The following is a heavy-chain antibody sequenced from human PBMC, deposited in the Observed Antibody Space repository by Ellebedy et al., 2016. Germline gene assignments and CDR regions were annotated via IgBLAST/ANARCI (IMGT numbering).Heavy chain of an antibody. D-gene: IGHD3-16*01. CDR1: GFAFSDYY. CDR3: ARGRSTPVY. J-gene: IGHJ4*02. Sequence: GESLKISXAATGFAFSDYYMTWLRQAPGKGLEWISYISNSSGHTAYADSVKGRFTVSRDNAKNLVYLQLNSLRVEDTAVYYCARGRSTPVYWGQGALVTVSS. CDR2: ISNSSGHT. V-gene: IGHV3-11*05.